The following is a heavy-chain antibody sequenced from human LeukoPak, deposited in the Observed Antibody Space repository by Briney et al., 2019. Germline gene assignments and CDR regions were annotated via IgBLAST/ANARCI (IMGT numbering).Heavy chain of an antibody. CDR1: GFTFSNYW. J-gene: IGHJ4*02. D-gene: IGHD5-18*01. Sequence: PGGSLRLSCAASGFTFSNYWMHWVRQAPGEGLVWVSRINAYGSTTAYADSVKGRFTISRDNAKNTVYLQMNSLRAEDSGFYFCAREGYIDGYTVGQDYWGQGTLVTVSS. CDR2: INAYGSTT. CDR3: AREGYIDGYTVGQDY. V-gene: IGHV3-74*01.